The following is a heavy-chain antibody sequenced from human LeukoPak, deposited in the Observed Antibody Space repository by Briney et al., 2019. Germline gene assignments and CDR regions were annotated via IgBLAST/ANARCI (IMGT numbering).Heavy chain of an antibody. CDR3: ARSGMYTAFDI. CDR2: IYTSGST. CDR1: GGSISSSSYY. Sequence: PSETLSLTCTVSGGSISSSSYYWSWIRQPAGKGLEWVGRIYTSGSTNYNPSLKSRVTMSVDTSKNQFSLKLSSVTAADTAVYYCARSGMYTAFDIWGQGTMVTVSS. D-gene: IGHD1-20*01. V-gene: IGHV4-61*02. J-gene: IGHJ3*02.